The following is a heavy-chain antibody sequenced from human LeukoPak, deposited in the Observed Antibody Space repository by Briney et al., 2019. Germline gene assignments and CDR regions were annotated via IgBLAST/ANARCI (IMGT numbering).Heavy chain of an antibody. CDR1: AFTFSSFA. V-gene: IGHV3-23*01. J-gene: IGHJ4*02. CDR2: ITSGSGAK. Sequence: GGSLRVSCTVSAFTFSSFAMSWVRQAQGKGLEWVSTITSGSGAKYYADSVKGRFTISRDNSKDTLYLQTHSLRAEDTAVYFCAKDTPLTTYTSGWSSNSFDYWGQGTLVAVSS. CDR3: AKDTPLTTYTSGWSSNSFDY. D-gene: IGHD6-19*01.